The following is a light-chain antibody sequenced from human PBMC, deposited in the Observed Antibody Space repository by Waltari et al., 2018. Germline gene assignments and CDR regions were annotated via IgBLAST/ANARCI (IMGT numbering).Light chain of an antibody. CDR1: ASDVGTYNF. CDR3: CSYAGSSTYV. V-gene: IGLV2-23*02. J-gene: IGLJ1*01. Sequence: QSALTQPASVSGSPGQSITITCTGTASDVGTYNFVSWYQQHPGKAPKILIYEVSRRSSGVSSRFSASKSGNTASLTISALQADDEADYYCCSYAGSSTYVFGSGTKITVL. CDR2: EVS.